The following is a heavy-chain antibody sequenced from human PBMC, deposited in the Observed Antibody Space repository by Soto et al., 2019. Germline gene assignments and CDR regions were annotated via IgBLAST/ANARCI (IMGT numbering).Heavy chain of an antibody. Sequence: ASVKVSCKASGGTFSSYAISWVRQAPGQGLEWMGGIIPIFGTANYAQKFQGRVTITADESTSTAYMELSSLRSEDTAVYYCARDRGATTVERNGYNYYYYYGMDVWGQGTTVTVSS. J-gene: IGHJ6*02. CDR3: ARDRGATTVERNGYNYYYYYGMDV. CDR2: IIPIFGTA. CDR1: GGTFSSYA. V-gene: IGHV1-69*13. D-gene: IGHD1-26*01.